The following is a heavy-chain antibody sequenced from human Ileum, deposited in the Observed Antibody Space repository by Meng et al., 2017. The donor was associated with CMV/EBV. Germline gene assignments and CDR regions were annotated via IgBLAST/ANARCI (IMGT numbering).Heavy chain of an antibody. Sequence: QVQLQQSGPGLVKPPQTLSLTCVISGDSISGSNTAWNWLRQSPSTGLEWLGRTFYRSKWYYDYAVSVNSRIAIIPDTSKNQLSLQLNSVTPEDTAVYYCTSGWGLNYWGQGTLVTVSS. V-gene: IGHV6-1*01. CDR2: TFYRSKWYY. D-gene: IGHD3-10*01. CDR1: GDSISGSNTA. J-gene: IGHJ4*02. CDR3: TSGWGLNY.